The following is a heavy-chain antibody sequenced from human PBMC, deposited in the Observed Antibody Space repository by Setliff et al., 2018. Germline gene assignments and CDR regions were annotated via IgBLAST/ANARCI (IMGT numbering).Heavy chain of an antibody. J-gene: IGHJ6*03. V-gene: IGHV1-2*06. Sequence: VTVSCKVSGYTLTELSMHWVRQTPGQGLEWMGRINPSSGGTDDAQNFLGRVTMTRDTAISTAYMELSRLTSDDTAVYYCARAEYTSSSLYYYMDVWGKGTTVTVS. CDR1: GYTLTELS. D-gene: IGHD6-6*01. CDR2: INPSSGGT. CDR3: ARAEYTSSSLYYYMDV.